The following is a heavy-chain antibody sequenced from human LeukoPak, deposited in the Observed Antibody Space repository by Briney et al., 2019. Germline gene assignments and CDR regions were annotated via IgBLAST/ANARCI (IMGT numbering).Heavy chain of an antibody. D-gene: IGHD6-13*01. CDR2: INPDGRTT. J-gene: IGHJ5*02. V-gene: IGHV3-74*01. Sequence: PGGSLRLSCAASGFTFSDSWMHWVRQAPGKGLVWVSRINPDGRTTSYADSVKGRFTISRDNAKNSLYLQMNSLRAEDTAVYYCARCDSSSWDNWFDPWGQGTLVTVSS. CDR3: ARCDSSSWDNWFDP. CDR1: GFTFSDSW.